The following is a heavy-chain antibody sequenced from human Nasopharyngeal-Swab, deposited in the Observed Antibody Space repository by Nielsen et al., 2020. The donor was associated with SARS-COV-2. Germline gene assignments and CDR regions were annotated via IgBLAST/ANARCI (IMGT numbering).Heavy chain of an antibody. CDR1: GFTFSSYS. CDR3: ASFSDVVPAAKHRGEGDYYYYGMDV. CDR2: ISSSSTI. D-gene: IGHD2-2*01. J-gene: IGHJ6*02. V-gene: IGHV3-48*02. Sequence: GGSLRLSCAASGFTFSSYSMNWVRQAPGKGLEWVSYISSSSTIYYADSVKGRFTISRDNAKNSLYLQMNSLRDEDTAVYYCASFSDVVPAAKHRGEGDYYYYGMDVWGQGTTVTVSS.